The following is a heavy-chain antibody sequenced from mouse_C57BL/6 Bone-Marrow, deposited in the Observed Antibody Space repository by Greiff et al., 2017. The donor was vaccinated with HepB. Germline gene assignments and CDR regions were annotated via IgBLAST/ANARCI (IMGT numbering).Heavy chain of an antibody. CDR3: RRSIVTTGYYAMDY. CDR1: GYSFTSYY. Sequence: QVQLQQSGPELVKPGASVKISCKASGYSFTSYYIHWVKQRPGQGLEWIGWIYPGSGNTKYNEKFKGKATLTADTSSSTAYMQLSSLTSEDSAVYYCRRSIVTTGYYAMDYWGQGTSVTVSS. D-gene: IGHD2-5*01. J-gene: IGHJ4*01. CDR2: IYPGSGNT. V-gene: IGHV1-66*01.